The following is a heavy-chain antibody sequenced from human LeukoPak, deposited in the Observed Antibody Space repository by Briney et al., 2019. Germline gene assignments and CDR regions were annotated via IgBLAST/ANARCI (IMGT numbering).Heavy chain of an antibody. CDR3: ASEGGYCSSTSCYSGY. CDR2: VDPEDGET. V-gene: IGHV1-69-2*01. Sequence: ASVKVSCEVSGYTFTDYYMHWVQQAPGKGLEWMGLVDPEDGETIYAEKFQGRVTITADTSTDTAYMELSSLRSEDTAVYYCASEGGYCSSTSCYSGYWGQGTLVTVSS. CDR1: GYTFTDYY. D-gene: IGHD2-2*02. J-gene: IGHJ4*02.